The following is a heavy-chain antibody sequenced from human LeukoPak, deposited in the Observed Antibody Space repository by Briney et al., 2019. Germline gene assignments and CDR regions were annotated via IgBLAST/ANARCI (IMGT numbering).Heavy chain of an antibody. CDR3: ARGPQSGFYDHIWGSYRYGYFDY. Sequence: SETLSLTCAVYGGSFSGYYWSWIRQPPGKGLEWIGEINHSGSTNYNPSLKSRVTISVDTSKNQFSLKLSSVTAADTAVYYCARGPQSGFYDHIWGSYRYGYFDYWGQGTLVTVSS. D-gene: IGHD3-16*02. J-gene: IGHJ4*02. CDR2: INHSGST. V-gene: IGHV4-34*01. CDR1: GGSFSGYY.